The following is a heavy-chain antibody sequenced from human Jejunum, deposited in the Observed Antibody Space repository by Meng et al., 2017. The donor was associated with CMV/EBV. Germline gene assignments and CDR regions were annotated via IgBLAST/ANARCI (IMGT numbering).Heavy chain of an antibody. CDR2: IYYNGNA. CDR1: GDSISSGDYS. J-gene: IGHJ4*02. CDR3: ARGGIFRGIDY. D-gene: IGHD3-10*01. Sequence: VELACSGPGLVTPSHTLSLTCTVSGDSISSGDYSWNWIRQSPGKGLEWIGYIYYNGNAYYNPSLQSRVSISVDTSKNEFSLNLNSVTAADTALYFCARGGIFRGIDYWGQGTLVTVSS. V-gene: IGHV4-30-4*08.